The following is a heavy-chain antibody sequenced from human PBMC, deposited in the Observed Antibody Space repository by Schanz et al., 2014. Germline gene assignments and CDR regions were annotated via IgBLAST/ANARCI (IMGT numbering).Heavy chain of an antibody. J-gene: IGHJ4*02. D-gene: IGHD6-19*01. CDR1: GYTFISYG. CDR3: ARGGYSSGWYDRDIAHFDY. CDR2: ISAYNGHT. V-gene: IGHV1-18*01. Sequence: QVQLVQSGAEVKKPGASVKVSCKASGYTFISYGIKWVRQAPGQGLEWMGWISAYNGHTDYVQKLQGRVTLTTDTSTSTAYMELRSLRSDDTAVYYCARGGYSSGWYDRDIAHFDYWGQGTLVTVSS.